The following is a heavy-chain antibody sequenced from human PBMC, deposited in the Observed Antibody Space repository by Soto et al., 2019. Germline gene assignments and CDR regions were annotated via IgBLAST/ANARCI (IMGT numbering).Heavy chain of an antibody. CDR2: INHSGST. CDR1: GGSFSGYY. Sequence: QVQLQQWGAGLLKPSETLSLTCAVYGGSFSGYYWSWIRQPPGKGLEWIGEINHSGSTNYNPSLKSRVTISVDTSKNQFSLKLSSVTAADTAVYYCARGPYVVRFLEVLSWGHWFDPWGQGTLVTVSS. D-gene: IGHD3-3*01. J-gene: IGHJ5*02. V-gene: IGHV4-34*01. CDR3: ARGPYVVRFLEVLSWGHWFDP.